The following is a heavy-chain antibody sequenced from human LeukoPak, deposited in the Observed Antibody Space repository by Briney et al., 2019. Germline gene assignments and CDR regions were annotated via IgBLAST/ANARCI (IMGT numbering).Heavy chain of an antibody. J-gene: IGHJ4*02. V-gene: IGHV3-21*01. CDR1: GFTFSSYS. CDR2: IGSSSSYI. D-gene: IGHD6-19*01. CDR3: AREDERGQWLVPYDY. Sequence: RSGGSLRLSCAASGFTFSSYSMNWVRQAPGKGLEWVSSIGSSSSYIYYADSVKGRFTISRDNAKNSLYLQMNSLRAEDTAVYYCAREDERGQWLVPYDYWGQGTLVTVSS.